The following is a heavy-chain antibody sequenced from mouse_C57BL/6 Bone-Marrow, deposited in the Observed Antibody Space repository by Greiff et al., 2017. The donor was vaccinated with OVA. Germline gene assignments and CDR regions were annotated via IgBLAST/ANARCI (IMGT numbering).Heavy chain of an antibody. CDR3: ASCTTY. CDR1: GYTFTDYY. CDR2: INPNNGGT. J-gene: IGHJ2*01. Sequence: EVQLQQSGPELVKPGASVKISCKASGYTFTDYYMNWVKQSHGKSLEWIGDINPNNGGTSHNQKFKGKATLTVDKSSSPAYMELRSLTSEDSAVYYCASCTTYWGQGTTLTVSS. D-gene: IGHD1-1*01. V-gene: IGHV1-26*01.